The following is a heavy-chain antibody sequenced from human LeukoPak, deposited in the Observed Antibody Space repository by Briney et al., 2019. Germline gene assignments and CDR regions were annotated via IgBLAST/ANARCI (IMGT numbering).Heavy chain of an antibody. CDR2: IYNGGST. V-gene: IGHV3-53*01. CDR1: GFTVSSNY. D-gene: IGHD3-22*01. J-gene: IGHJ4*02. Sequence: PGGSLRLSCAASGFTVSSNYMSWVRQAPGKGLEWVSVIYNGGSTYYADSVKGRFTISRGNSKNTLYLQMNSLRAEDTAVYYCARVEYYDSSGLDYWGQGTLVTVSS. CDR3: ARVEYYDSSGLDY.